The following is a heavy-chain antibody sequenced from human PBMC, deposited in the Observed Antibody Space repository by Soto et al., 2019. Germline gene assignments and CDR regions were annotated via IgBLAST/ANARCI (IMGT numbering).Heavy chain of an antibody. CDR2: IIPIFGTT. Sequence: SVKVSCKASGGTFSSYAISWVRQAPGQGLEWMGGIIPIFGTTNYAQKFQGRVTITADESTSTAYMELSSLRSEDTAVYYCARGGAVAGGAFDIWGQGTMVTVSS. J-gene: IGHJ3*02. CDR1: GGTFSSYA. CDR3: ARGGAVAGGAFDI. D-gene: IGHD6-19*01. V-gene: IGHV1-69*13.